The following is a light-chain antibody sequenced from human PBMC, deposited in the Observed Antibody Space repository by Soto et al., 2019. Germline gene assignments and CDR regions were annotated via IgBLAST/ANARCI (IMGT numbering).Light chain of an antibody. CDR3: QQYYNWPTWT. V-gene: IGKV3-15*01. Sequence: EIVMTQSPSTLSVSPGERATLSCRASQSVSSNLAWYQQQPGQAPRLLIYGASTMVTGIPARFSGSGSGTEFTPTISSIQYDDVVVYYYQQYYNWPTWTFGQGTKVEIK. J-gene: IGKJ1*01. CDR1: QSVSSN. CDR2: GAS.